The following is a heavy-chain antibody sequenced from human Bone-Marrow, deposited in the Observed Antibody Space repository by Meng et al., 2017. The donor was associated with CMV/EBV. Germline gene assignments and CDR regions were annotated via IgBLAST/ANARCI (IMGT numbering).Heavy chain of an antibody. J-gene: IGHJ4*02. CDR1: GFTVSSNY. Sequence: GESLKISCAASGFTVSSNYMSWVRQAPGKGLEWVSVIYSGGSTYYADSVKGRFTISRDNSKNTLYLQMNSLRAEDTAVYYCANRDFWSGYGIYYWGRGTLVTVSS. V-gene: IGHV3-53*01. CDR2: IYSGGST. CDR3: ANRDFWSGYGIYY. D-gene: IGHD3-3*01.